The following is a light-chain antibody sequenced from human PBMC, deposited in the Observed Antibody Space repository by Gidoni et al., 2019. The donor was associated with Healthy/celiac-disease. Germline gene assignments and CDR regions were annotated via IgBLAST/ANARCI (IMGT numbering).Light chain of an antibody. CDR3: QQYNGT. J-gene: IGKJ1*01. CDR1: QTISNW. V-gene: IGKV1-5*03. Sequence: DIQMTQPPSTLSASLGDRVTSTCRASQTISNWLAWYQQKPGKAPKLLIPKASSLESGVPSRFSGSGSGTQFTLTISSLQPDDFATYYCQQYNGTFGQGTKVEI. CDR2: KAS.